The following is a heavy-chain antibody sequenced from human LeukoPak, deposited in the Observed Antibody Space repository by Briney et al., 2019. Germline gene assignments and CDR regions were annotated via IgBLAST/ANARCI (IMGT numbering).Heavy chain of an antibody. D-gene: IGHD3-10*01. Sequence: GASVKVSCKASGYTFSTYAINWVRQAPGQGLEWLGWINTNTANPTYAQGFTGRFVFSLDTSVSTAYLQISSLKAEDTAVYYCARKGYYGSGSFYNYWGQGTLVTVSS. V-gene: IGHV7-4-1*02. CDR1: GYTFSTYA. CDR2: INTNTANP. J-gene: IGHJ4*02. CDR3: ARKGYYGSGSFYNY.